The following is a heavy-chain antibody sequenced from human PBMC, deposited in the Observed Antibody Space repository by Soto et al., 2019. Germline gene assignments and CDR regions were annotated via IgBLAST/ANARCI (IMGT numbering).Heavy chain of an antibody. CDR3: ARSRCGSSTSCYIGGMDV. J-gene: IGHJ6*02. CDR2: IIPIFGTA. Sequence: SVKVSCKASGGTFSSYAISWVRQAPGRGLEWMGGIIPIFGTANYAQKFQGRVTITADESTSTAYMELSSLRSEDTAVYYCARSRCGSSTSCYIGGMDVWGQGTTVTVSS. V-gene: IGHV1-69*13. CDR1: GGTFSSYA. D-gene: IGHD2-2*02.